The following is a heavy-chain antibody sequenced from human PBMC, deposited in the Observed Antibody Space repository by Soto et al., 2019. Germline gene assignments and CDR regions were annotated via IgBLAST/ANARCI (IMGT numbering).Heavy chain of an antibody. CDR3: VKDSRLGVDIVATMGRTEFDY. D-gene: IGHD5-12*01. Sequence: GGSLRLSCSASGFTFSSYAMHWVRQAPGKGLEYVSAISSNGGSTYYADSVKGRFTISRDNSKNTLYLQMSSLRAEDTAVYYCVKDSRLGVDIVATMGRTEFDYWGQGTLVTVSS. CDR2: ISSNGGST. CDR1: GFTFSSYA. J-gene: IGHJ4*02. V-gene: IGHV3-64D*08.